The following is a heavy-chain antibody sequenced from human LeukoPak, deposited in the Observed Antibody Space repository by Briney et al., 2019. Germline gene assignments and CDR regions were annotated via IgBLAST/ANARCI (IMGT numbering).Heavy chain of an antibody. CDR1: GFTFRNYW. CDR2: ISGDGSTT. Sequence: GGSLRLSCAVSGFTFRNYWMYWVRQAPGEALVWVSRISGDGSTTTYADTVKGRFTISRDNAKNTLYLQMNSLRAEDTAVYYCARNRPKEWELAPNFDYWGQGTLVTVSS. V-gene: IGHV3-74*01. CDR3: ARNRPKEWELAPNFDY. D-gene: IGHD1-26*01. J-gene: IGHJ4*02.